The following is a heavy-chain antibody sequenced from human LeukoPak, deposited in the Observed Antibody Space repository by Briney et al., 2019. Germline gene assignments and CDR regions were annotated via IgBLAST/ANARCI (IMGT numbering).Heavy chain of an antibody. Sequence: PGGSLRLSCPASGFTFSSYAMSWVRQAPGKGLEWVSAISGSGGSTYYADSVKGRFTISRDNSNNTLYLQMNSLRAEDTAVYYCAKDRYSGTHWGAYYFDYWGQGTLVTVSS. CDR2: ISGSGGST. CDR1: GFTFSSYA. J-gene: IGHJ4*02. CDR3: AKDRYSGTHWGAYYFDY. D-gene: IGHD1-26*01. V-gene: IGHV3-23*01.